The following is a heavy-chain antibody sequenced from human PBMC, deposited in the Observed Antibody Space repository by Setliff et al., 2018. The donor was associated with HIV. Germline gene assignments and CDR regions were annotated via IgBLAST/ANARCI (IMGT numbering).Heavy chain of an antibody. D-gene: IGHD1-7*01. CDR1: GDSIGSSSW. V-gene: IGHV4-4*02. CDR2: IYHGGTT. J-gene: IGHJ4*02. CDR3: ARTNRWELLSPYFDA. Sequence: PSETLSLTCAVSGDSIGSSSWWSWVRQAPGKGLEWIGEIYHGGTTKYNPPLKSRVTMSVDRPNNHFSLRLTSVTAAGTAVYFCARTNRWELLSPYFDAWGQGTLVTVSS.